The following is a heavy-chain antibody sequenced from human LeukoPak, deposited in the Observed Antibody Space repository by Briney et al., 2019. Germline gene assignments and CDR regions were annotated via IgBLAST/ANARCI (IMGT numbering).Heavy chain of an antibody. D-gene: IGHD3-3*01. V-gene: IGHV3-7*01. Sequence: GGSLRLSCEASGFSMTDYGMHWVRQAPGKGLEWVANIKQDGSEKYYVDSVKGRFTISRDNAKNSLYLQMNSLRAEDTAVYYCARDPGDDFWSGYQNDYWGQGTLVTVSS. CDR1: GFSMTDYG. CDR3: ARDPGDDFWSGYQNDY. CDR2: IKQDGSEK. J-gene: IGHJ4*02.